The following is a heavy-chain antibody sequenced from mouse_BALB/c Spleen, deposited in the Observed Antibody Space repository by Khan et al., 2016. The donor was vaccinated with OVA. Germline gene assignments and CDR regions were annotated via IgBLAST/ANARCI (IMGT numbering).Heavy chain of an antibody. J-gene: IGHJ4*01. V-gene: IGHV9-3-1*01. CDR3: ARPPYFSYAMDN. CDR2: INTYTGEP. CDR1: GHTFTNFG. Sequence: QIQLVQSGPELKKPGETVKISCKASGHTFTNFGMNCVKQAPGKGLKWMGWINTYTGEPTYAADFNGRFAFSLEASASTAYLQINNLTNEDTATYVCARPPYFSYAMDNGGKGTSVTASP. D-gene: IGHD2-10*01.